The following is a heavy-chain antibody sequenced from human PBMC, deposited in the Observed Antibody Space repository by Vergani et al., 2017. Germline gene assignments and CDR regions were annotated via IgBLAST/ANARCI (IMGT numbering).Heavy chain of an antibody. Sequence: QVQLVESGGGVVQPGGSLRLSCAVSGFTFRNYGMHWVRQAPGRGLEWVAVIWYDGSQKYYVDSVKGRFTISRDDSKNTLYLQMNGLRADDTAVYYCGRGYGGNSGYFDYWGQGTLVIVSS. CDR2: IWYDGSQK. CDR3: GRGYGGNSGYFDY. V-gene: IGHV3-33*01. D-gene: IGHD4-23*01. J-gene: IGHJ4*02. CDR1: GFTFRNYG.